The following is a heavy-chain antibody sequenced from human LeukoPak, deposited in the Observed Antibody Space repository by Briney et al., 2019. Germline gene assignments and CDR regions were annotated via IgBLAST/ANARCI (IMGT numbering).Heavy chain of an antibody. CDR1: GYTFTGYY. D-gene: IGHD3-3*01. CDR2: INPNSGGT. J-gene: IGHJ6*03. Sequence: ASVKVSCKASGYTFTGYYMHWVRQAPGQGLEWMGWINPNSGGTNYAQKFQGRVTMTRDTSISTAYMELSRLRSDDTAVYYCARGRRFLEWTTTYYYYYYMDVWGKGTTVTVSS. CDR3: ARGRRFLEWTTTYYYYYYMDV. V-gene: IGHV1-2*02.